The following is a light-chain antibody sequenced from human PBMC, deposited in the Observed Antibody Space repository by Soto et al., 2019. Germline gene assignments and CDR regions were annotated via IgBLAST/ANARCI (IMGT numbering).Light chain of an antibody. CDR1: SSDVGGYNY. CDR3: SSYTSSSTV. CDR2: AVT. V-gene: IGLV2-14*01. J-gene: IGLJ1*01. Sequence: QSVLTQPASVSGSPGQSITISCTGTSSDVGGYNYVSWYQQHPGKAPKLMIYAVTDRPSGVSSCFSGSKSGNTASLTISGLQVEDEADYYCSSYTSSSTVFGTGTTVNFL.